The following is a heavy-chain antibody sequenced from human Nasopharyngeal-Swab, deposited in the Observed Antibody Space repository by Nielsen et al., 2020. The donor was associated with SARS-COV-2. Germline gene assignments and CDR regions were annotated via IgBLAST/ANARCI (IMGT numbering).Heavy chain of an antibody. CDR3: ARGGWGGSANWYFDL. V-gene: IGHV1-18*01. CDR1: GYTFTSYG. D-gene: IGHD3-16*01. CDR2: ISAYNGNT. J-gene: IGHJ2*01. Sequence: ASVKVSCKASGYTFTSYGISWVRQAPGQGLEWMGWISAYNGNTNYAQKLQGRVTMTTDTSTSTAYMELRSLRSEDTAVYYCARGGWGGSANWYFDLWGRGTLVTVSS.